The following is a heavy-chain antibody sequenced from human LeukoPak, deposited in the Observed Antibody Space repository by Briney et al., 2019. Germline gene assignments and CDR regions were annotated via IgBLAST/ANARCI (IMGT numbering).Heavy chain of an antibody. CDR3: AKALYMPSYYYVSSGYYYFES. V-gene: IGHV3-23*01. Sequence: GGSLRLSCAASGFTFSNYAMSWVRQAPGKGLEWVSAISGSGGSTYYADSVKGRCTISRDNSKNTWYLQMNSLRAEDTAVYDCAKALYMPSYYYVSSGYYYFESGAQGPRVTVSS. CDR2: ISGSGGST. J-gene: IGHJ4*02. D-gene: IGHD3-22*01. CDR1: GFTFSNYA.